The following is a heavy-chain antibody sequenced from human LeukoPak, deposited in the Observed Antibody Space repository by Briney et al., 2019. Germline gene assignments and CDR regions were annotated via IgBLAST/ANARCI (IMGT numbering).Heavy chain of an antibody. Sequence: SETLSLTCTVSGGSISGYYWSWIRQPPAKGLEWIGHVLYSGSTTYDPSLKGRVTIPVDTSKNQFSLKLSSVTAADTAVYYCARWWSCGGDCYLLDSWGQGTLVTVSS. CDR3: ARWWSCGGDCYLLDS. CDR2: VLYSGST. V-gene: IGHV4-59*01. CDR1: GGSISGYY. J-gene: IGHJ4*02. D-gene: IGHD2-21*02.